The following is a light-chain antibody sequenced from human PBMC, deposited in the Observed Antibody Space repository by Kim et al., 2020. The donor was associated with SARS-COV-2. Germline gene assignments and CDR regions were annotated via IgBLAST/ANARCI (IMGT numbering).Light chain of an antibody. J-gene: IGKJ4*01. V-gene: IGKV3-15*01. CDR1: QSVSSD. CDR2: GGS. CDR3: QQYNKWPLT. Sequence: VSPGGRATLSCGASQSVSSDLAWYQQKPGQAPRLLIYGGSTMATGIPPRFSGSGSGTEFTLIVSSLQSEDSGVYYCQQYNKWPLTFGGGTKVDIK.